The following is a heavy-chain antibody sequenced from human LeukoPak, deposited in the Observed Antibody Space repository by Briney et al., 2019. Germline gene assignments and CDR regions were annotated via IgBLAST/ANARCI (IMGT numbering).Heavy chain of an antibody. CDR1: GGTFSSYA. J-gene: IGHJ6*03. CDR3: ARGRYYDFWSGPPTLEEYYYYYYYMDV. V-gene: IGHV1-69*05. Sequence: SVKVSCKASGGTFSSYAISWVRQAPGQGLEWMGGIIPIFGTANYAQKFQGRVTITTDESTSTAYMELSSLRSEDTAVYYCARGRYYDFWSGPPTLEEYYYYYYYMDVWGKGTTVTVSS. CDR2: IIPIFGTA. D-gene: IGHD3-3*01.